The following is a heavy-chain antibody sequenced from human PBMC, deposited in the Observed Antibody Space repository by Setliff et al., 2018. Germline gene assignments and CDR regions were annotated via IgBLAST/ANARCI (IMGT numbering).Heavy chain of an antibody. V-gene: IGHV4-34*01. Sequence: SETLSLTCAVYGGPFSGYFWSWIRQAPGRGLEWIGEINDRGSTHYNPSLKSRVTISIDTSKNQFSLKLTSVTAADTAVYYCARGPRYDYESSGYHYMKRFDYWGQGTLVTVSS. J-gene: IGHJ4*02. CDR1: GGPFSGYF. CDR2: INDRGST. D-gene: IGHD3-22*01. CDR3: ARGPRYDYESSGYHYMKRFDY.